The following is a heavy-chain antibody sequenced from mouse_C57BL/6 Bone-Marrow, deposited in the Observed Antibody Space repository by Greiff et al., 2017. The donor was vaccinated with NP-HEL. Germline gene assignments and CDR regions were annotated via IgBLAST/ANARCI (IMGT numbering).Heavy chain of an antibody. Sequence: EVMLVESGAELVRPGASVKLSCTASGFNIQDDYMHWVKQRPEQGLEWIGWIDPENGDTEYASKFQGQATITADTSSNTAYLQLSSLTSEDTAVYYGTHYGYDEAWFAYWGQGTLVTVSA. J-gene: IGHJ3*01. V-gene: IGHV14-4*01. CDR1: GFNIQDDY. CDR3: THYGYDEAWFAY. D-gene: IGHD2-2*01. CDR2: IDPENGDT.